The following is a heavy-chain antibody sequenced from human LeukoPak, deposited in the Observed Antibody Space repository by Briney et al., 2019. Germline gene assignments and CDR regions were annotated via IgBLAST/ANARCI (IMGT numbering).Heavy chain of an antibody. V-gene: IGHV4-59*01. CDR3: ARGVVIAPQTFDY. J-gene: IGHJ4*02. CDR2: IYYSGST. CDR1: GESISGFY. D-gene: IGHD2-21*01. Sequence: SETLSLTCTVSGESISGFYWTWIRQPPGKGLEWIGYIYYSGSTNYNPSLKSRVTISVDTSKNQFSLKLSSVTAADTAVYYCARGVVIAPQTFDYWGQGTLVAVSS.